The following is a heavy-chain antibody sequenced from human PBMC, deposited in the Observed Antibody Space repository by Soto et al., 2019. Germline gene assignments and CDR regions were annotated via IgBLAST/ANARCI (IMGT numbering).Heavy chain of an antibody. Sequence: GESLKISCKGSGYSFTSYWIGWVRQMPGKGLEWMGIIYPGDPDTRYSPSFQGQVTISADKSISTAYLQWSSLKASDTAMYYCARRSQVGATLGAFDIWGQGTMVTVSS. CDR2: IYPGDPDT. CDR3: ARRSQVGATLGAFDI. D-gene: IGHD1-26*01. J-gene: IGHJ3*02. V-gene: IGHV5-51*01. CDR1: GYSFTSYW.